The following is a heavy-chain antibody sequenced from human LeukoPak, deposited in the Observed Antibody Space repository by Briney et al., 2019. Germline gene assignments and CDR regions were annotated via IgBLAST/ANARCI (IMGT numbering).Heavy chain of an antibody. CDR1: GGSISSYY. V-gene: IGHV4-59*08. J-gene: IGHJ5*02. D-gene: IGHD5-12*01. CDR2: IYYSGST. Sequence: SETLSLTCTVSGGSISSYYWSWIRQPPGEGLEWIGYIYYSGSTNYNPSLKSRVTISVDTSKNQFSLKLSSVTAADTAVYYCARQGRYSQDWFDPWGQGTLVTVSS. CDR3: ARQGRYSQDWFDP.